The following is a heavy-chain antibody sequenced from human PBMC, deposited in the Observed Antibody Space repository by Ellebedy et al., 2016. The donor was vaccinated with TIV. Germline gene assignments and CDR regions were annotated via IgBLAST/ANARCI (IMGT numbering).Heavy chain of an antibody. CDR3: ARGIHAFGDLSSPFDY. V-gene: IGHV1-2*02. CDR1: GYTFNIYG. Sequence: AASVQVSCKASGYTFNIYGVSWVRQSPGQGLEWMGWNNPNSGGTNYAENFQGRVTMTRDTSISTAYMAMGRLTSDDTAIYYCARGIHAFGDLSSPFDYWGQGTLVSVSS. D-gene: IGHD3-10*01. CDR2: NNPNSGGT. J-gene: IGHJ4*02.